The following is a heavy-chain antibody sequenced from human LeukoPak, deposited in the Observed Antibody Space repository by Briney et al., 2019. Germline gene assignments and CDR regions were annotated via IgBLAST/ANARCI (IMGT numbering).Heavy chain of an antibody. CDR1: GGSISSGGYS. D-gene: IGHD3-9*01. CDR3: ARGANYDILTGYPTVWFDP. CDR2: IYHSGST. J-gene: IGHJ5*02. V-gene: IGHV4-30-2*01. Sequence: SSETLSLTCAVSGGSISSGGYSWSWIRQPPGKGLEWIGYIYHSGSTYYNPSLKSRVTISVDRSKNQFSLKLSFVTAADTAVYYCARGANYDILTGYPTVWFDPWGQGTLVTVSS.